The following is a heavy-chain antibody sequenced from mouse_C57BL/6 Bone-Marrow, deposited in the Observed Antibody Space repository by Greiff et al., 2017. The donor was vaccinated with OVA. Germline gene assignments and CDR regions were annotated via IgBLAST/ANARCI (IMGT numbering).Heavy chain of an antibody. Sequence: EVQLQQSGAELVRPGASVKLSCTASGFNIKDDYMHWVKQRPEQGLEWNGWIDPENGDTEYASKFQGKATITADTSSNTAYLQLSSLTSEGTAVDDCTLQDSSGHVGFAYWGRGTLVTVSA. CDR1: GFNIKDDY. CDR2: IDPENGDT. J-gene: IGHJ3*01. CDR3: TLQDSSGHVGFAY. V-gene: IGHV14-4*01. D-gene: IGHD3-2*02.